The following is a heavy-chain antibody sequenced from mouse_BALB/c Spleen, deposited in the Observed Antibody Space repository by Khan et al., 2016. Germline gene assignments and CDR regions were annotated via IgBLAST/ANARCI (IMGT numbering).Heavy chain of an antibody. CDR3: TGDYGSSFVAWFTY. CDR1: GYTFTNYW. V-gene: IGHV1-87*01. D-gene: IGHD1-1*01. CDR2: IYPGDGDT. J-gene: IGHJ3*01. Sequence: QVQLQQSGSELARPGASVKLSCKASGYTFTNYWMQWIKQRPGQGLEWIGAIYPGDGDTRYAQKFEGKTTLTADTSSSTVYMQLDNLASEDSAVYYCTGDYGSSFVAWFTYWGQGTLVTVSA.